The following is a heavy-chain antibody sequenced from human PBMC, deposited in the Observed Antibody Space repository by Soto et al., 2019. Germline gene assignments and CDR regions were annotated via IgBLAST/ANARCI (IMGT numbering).Heavy chain of an antibody. D-gene: IGHD6-19*01. CDR2: INAGNGNT. CDR3: ARGVAGPLPWFDP. V-gene: IGHV1-3*01. Sequence: QVQLVQSGAEVKKPGASVKVSCKASGYTFTSYAMHWVRQAPGQRLEWMGGINAGNGNTKYSPKFQGRVTITRDTSARTAYMALSSLRSEDTAVYYCARGVAGPLPWFDPWGQGTLVTVSS. CDR1: GYTFTSYA. J-gene: IGHJ5*02.